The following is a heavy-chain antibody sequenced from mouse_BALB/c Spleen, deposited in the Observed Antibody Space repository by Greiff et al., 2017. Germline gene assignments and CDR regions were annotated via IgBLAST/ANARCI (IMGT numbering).Heavy chain of an antibody. CDR2: ISSGSSTI. CDR1: GFTFSSFG. CDR3: ARSGADGFYYFDY. Sequence: EVMLVESGGGLVQPGGSRKLSCAASGFTFSSFGMHWVRQAPEKGLEWVAYISSGSSTIYYADTVKGRFTISRDNPKNTLFLQMTSLRSEDTAMYYCARSGADGFYYFDYWGQGTTLTVSS. J-gene: IGHJ2*01. V-gene: IGHV5-17*02. D-gene: IGHD2-3*01.